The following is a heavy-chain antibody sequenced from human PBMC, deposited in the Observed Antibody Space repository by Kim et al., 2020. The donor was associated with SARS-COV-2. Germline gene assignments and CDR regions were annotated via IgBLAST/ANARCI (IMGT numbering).Heavy chain of an antibody. D-gene: IGHD3-22*01. V-gene: IGHV1-69*04. J-gene: IGHJ6*02. Sequence: SVKVSCQASGGTFSSYAISWVRQAPGQGLEWMGRIIPILGIANYAQKFQGRVTITADKSTSTAYMELSSLRSEDTAVYYCARARLGTYYYDSSGEYGMDVWGQGTTVTVSS. CDR3: ARARLGTYYYDSSGEYGMDV. CDR1: GGTFSSYA. CDR2: IIPILGIA.